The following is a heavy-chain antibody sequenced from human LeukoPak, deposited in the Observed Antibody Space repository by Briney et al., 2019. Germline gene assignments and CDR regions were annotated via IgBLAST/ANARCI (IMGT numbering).Heavy chain of an antibody. CDR3: ARLGKLRITIFGVVTEDAFDI. J-gene: IGHJ3*02. V-gene: IGHV1-46*01. CDR2: INPSGGST. Sequence: ASVKVSCKASGGTFSSYAISWVRQAPGQGLEWMGIINPSGGSTSYAQKFQGRVTMTRDMSTSTVYMELSSLRSEDTAVYYCARLGKLRITIFGVVTEDAFDIWGQGTMVTVSS. CDR1: GGTFSSYA. D-gene: IGHD3-3*01.